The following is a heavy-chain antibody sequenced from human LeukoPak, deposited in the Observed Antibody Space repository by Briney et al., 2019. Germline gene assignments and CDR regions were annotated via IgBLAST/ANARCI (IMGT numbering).Heavy chain of an antibody. J-gene: IGHJ4*02. V-gene: IGHV5-51*01. CDR1: GYSFTSYW. CDR3: ARRRGSYYMFDY. CDR2: IYPGDSDT. D-gene: IGHD1-26*01. Sequence: GESLKISCKGSGYSFTSYWMGWVRQMPGKGLEWMEIIYPGDSDTRYSPSFQGQVTISADKSISTAYQQWSSLKPSDTAMYYCARRRGSYYMFDYWGQGTLVTVSS.